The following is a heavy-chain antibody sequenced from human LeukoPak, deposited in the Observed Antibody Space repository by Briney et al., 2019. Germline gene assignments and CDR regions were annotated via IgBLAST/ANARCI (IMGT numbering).Heavy chain of an antibody. J-gene: IGHJ4*02. CDR1: GFTFSSYS. CDR3: AAIYDYVWGSYRRIDY. Sequence: GGSLRLSCAASGFTFSSYSMNWVRQAPGKGLEWVSSISSSSSYIYYADSVKGRFTISRDNAKNSLYLQMNSLRAEDTAVYYCAAIYDYVWGSYRRIDYWGQGTLVTVSS. D-gene: IGHD3-16*02. CDR2: ISSSSSYI. V-gene: IGHV3-21*04.